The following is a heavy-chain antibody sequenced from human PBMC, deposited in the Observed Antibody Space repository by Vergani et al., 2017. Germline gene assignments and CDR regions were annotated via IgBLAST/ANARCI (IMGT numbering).Heavy chain of an antibody. CDR2: IGGSGGSK. CDR3: AEYRSITMVRGVIPLNAFDI. Sequence: EVQLLESGGGLVQPGGSLTLSCAASGFTFSSYAMSWVRQAPGKGLEWVSAIGGSGGSKYYADPVKGRFPISRDNSTNKLYLQMKSLRAEDTAVYYCAEYRSITMVRGVIPLNAFDIWGQGTMVTVSS. J-gene: IGHJ3*02. V-gene: IGHV3-23*01. CDR1: GFTFSSYA. D-gene: IGHD3-10*01.